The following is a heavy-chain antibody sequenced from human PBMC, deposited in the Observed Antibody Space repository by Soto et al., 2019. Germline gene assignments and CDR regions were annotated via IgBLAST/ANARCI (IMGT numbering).Heavy chain of an antibody. Sequence: GGSLRLSCAASGFTFSSYAMSWVRQAPGKGLEWVSAISGSGGSTYYADSVKGRFPISRDNSKNTLYLQMNSLRAEDTAVYYCAKDLTYYYGSSGYYAGSDAFDIWGQGTMVTVSS. D-gene: IGHD3-22*01. CDR2: ISGSGGST. V-gene: IGHV3-23*01. CDR3: AKDLTYYYGSSGYYAGSDAFDI. J-gene: IGHJ3*02. CDR1: GFTFSSYA.